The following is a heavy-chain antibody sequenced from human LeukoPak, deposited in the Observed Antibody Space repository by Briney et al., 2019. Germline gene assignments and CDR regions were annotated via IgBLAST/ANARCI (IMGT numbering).Heavy chain of an antibody. D-gene: IGHD1-26*01. CDR1: GYTFTGYY. CDR3: ARVGGSYYEDY. CDR2: ISAYNGNT. Sequence: PWASVKVSCKASGYTFTGYYMHWVRQAPGQGLEWMGWISAYNGNTNYAQKLQGRVTMTTDTSTSTAYMELRSLRSDDTAVYYCARVGGSYYEDYWGQGTLVTVSS. J-gene: IGHJ4*02. V-gene: IGHV1-18*04.